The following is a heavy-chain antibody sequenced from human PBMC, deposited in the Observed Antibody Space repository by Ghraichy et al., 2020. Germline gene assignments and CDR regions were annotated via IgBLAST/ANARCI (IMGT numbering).Heavy chain of an antibody. CDR1: GGTFSSYA. J-gene: IGHJ6*02. CDR2: IIPIFGTA. D-gene: IGHD2-2*02. Sequence: SVKVSCKASGGTFSSYAISWVRQAPGQGLEWMGGIIPIFGTANYAQKFQGRVTITADESTSTAYMELSSLRAEDTAVYYCARPEWDIVVVPAAIGYYYYGMDVGGQGTTVTGSS. CDR3: ARPEWDIVVVPAAIGYYYYGMDV. V-gene: IGHV1-69*13.